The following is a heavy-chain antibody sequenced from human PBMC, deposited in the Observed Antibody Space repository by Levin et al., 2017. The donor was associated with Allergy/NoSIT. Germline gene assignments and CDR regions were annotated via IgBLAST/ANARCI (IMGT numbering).Heavy chain of an antibody. V-gene: IGHV3-53*01. J-gene: IGHJ4*02. Sequence: GGSLRLSCAASGFTVSSTYMSWVRQAPGKRLEWVSLVNSEGSTYYADSVKGRFTISRDNSKNMLYLQMDSLRAEDTAVYHCARGGPFDFWGQGTQVTVSS. CDR3: ARGGPFDF. CDR2: VNSEGST. CDR1: GFTVSSTY.